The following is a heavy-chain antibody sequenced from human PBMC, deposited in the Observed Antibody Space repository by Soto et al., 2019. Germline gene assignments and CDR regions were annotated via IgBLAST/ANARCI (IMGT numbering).Heavy chain of an antibody. CDR2: IYYSGST. Sequence: NPSETLSLTCTVSGGSISSGGYYWSWIRQHPGKGLEWIGYIYYSGSTYYNPSLKSRVTISVDTSKNQFSLKLSSVTAADTAVYYCARTSYDSSGTAADPWGQGTLVTVSS. V-gene: IGHV4-31*03. D-gene: IGHD3-22*01. CDR1: GGSISSGGYY. J-gene: IGHJ5*02. CDR3: ARTSYDSSGTAADP.